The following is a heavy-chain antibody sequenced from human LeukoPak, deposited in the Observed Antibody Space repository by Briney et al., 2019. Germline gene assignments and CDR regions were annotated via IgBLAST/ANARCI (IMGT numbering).Heavy chain of an antibody. V-gene: IGHV4-30-2*01. J-gene: IGHJ5*02. CDR2: IYHSGST. Sequence: SETLSLTCTVSGGSISSGGYYWSWNRQPPGKGLEWIGYIYHSGSTYYNPSLKSRVTISVDRSKNQFSLKLSSVTAADTAVYHCARVEDWFDPWGQGTLVTVSS. D-gene: IGHD3-3*01. CDR1: GGSISSGGYY. CDR3: ARVEDWFDP.